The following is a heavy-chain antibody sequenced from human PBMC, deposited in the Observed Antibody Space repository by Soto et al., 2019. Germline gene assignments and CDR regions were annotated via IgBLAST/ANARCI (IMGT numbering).Heavy chain of an antibody. D-gene: IGHD6-19*01. J-gene: IGHJ4*02. CDR2: SHVGPDTT. Sequence: QVQLEQSGAEVKKPGASMKVSCQASGYTFTSYYIHWVRQAPGQGLEWMGVSHVGPDTTMYAQKLQGRVTMNRDTSTSTVYMELSSLISEDTAVYFCARESSGTQYFDYWGQGTLVTVSS. CDR1: GYTFTSYY. V-gene: IGHV1-46*04. CDR3: ARESSGTQYFDY.